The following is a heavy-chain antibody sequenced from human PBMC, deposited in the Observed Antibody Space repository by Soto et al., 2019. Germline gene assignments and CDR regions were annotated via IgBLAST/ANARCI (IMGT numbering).Heavy chain of an antibody. V-gene: IGHV4-31*03. CDR2: IYHSWMT. D-gene: IGHD4-17*01. Sequence: QVQLQESGPGLVKPSQTLSLTCTVSGGSISTGGYYWSWIRQHPGRGLEWIGYIYHSWMTSSNPSLQSRVAISIDTSENQFSLKLSSVTAADTAVYYCATVRWELHDAFDIWGHGTMVSVSS. CDR3: ATVRWELHDAFDI. J-gene: IGHJ3*02. CDR1: GGSISTGGYY.